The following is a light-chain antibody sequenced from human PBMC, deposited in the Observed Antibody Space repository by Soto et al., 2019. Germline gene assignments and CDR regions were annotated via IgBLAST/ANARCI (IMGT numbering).Light chain of an antibody. CDR2: EAS. CDR3: QKYGSCPPK. J-gene: IGKJ1*01. Sequence: IEFPPSPVTLSFSPGDRVTLSFKANQAVDTSFAWYHHKPRQAPSILIYEASNRAAGVPARFSGSGSGTDFTLTISRLEPEDFAAYYCQKYGSCPPKFGQGTKVDIK. CDR1: QAVDTSF. V-gene: IGKV3-20*01.